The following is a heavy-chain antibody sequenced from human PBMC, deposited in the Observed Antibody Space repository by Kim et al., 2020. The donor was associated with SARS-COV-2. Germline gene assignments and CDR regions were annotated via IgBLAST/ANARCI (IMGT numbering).Heavy chain of an antibody. CDR3: ARDLRSSSWGPAFDY. J-gene: IGHJ4*02. CDR2: ISSSSSYT. Sequence: GGSLRLSCAASGFTFSDYYMSWIRQAPGKGLEWVSYISSSSSYTNYADSVKGRFTISRDNAKNSLYLQMNSLRAEDTAVYYCARDLRSSSWGPAFDYWGQGTLVTVSS. CDR1: GFTFSDYY. V-gene: IGHV3-11*06. D-gene: IGHD6-13*01.